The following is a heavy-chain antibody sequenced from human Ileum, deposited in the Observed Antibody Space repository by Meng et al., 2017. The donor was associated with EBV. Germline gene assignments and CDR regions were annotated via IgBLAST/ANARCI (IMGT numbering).Heavy chain of an antibody. CDR3: ARRYHYYDSTAEKWSYYFDY. V-gene: IGHV3-11*01. CDR2: ISGTGNTI. CDR1: GLTLSDYP. D-gene: IGHD3-22*01. J-gene: IGHJ4*02. Sequence: VQWVESGGGCVDPGGALTLSCAASGLTLSDYPMNWIRQAPGKGLEWISFISGTGNTIYYADSVRGRFTISRDKAKNSLYLQMSSLRAEDTAVYYCARRYHYYDSTAEKWSYYFDYWGRGTLVTVSS.